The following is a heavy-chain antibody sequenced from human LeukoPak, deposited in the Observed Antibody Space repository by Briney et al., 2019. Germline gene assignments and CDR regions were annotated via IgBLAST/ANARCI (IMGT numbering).Heavy chain of an antibody. Sequence: SETLSLTCTVSGGSISSYYWSWIRQPAGKGLEWIGRIYTSGSTNYNPSLQSRVTMSVDTSKNQFSLKLSSVTAADTAVYYCARQMAARPGLNWFDPWGQGTLVTVSS. CDR2: IYTSGST. J-gene: IGHJ5*02. V-gene: IGHV4-4*07. CDR3: ARQMAARPGLNWFDP. D-gene: IGHD6-6*01. CDR1: GGSISSYY.